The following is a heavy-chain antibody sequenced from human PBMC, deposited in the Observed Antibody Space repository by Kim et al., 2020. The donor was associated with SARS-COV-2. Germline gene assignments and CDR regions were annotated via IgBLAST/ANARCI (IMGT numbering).Heavy chain of an antibody. J-gene: IGHJ4*02. D-gene: IGHD1-1*01. CDR2: T. Sequence: TNYTPSLKSRVTISVDTSKNQFSLELSSVTAADTAVYYCAREATGTVLDYWGQGTLVTVSS. V-gene: IGHV4-59*01. CDR3: AREATGTVLDY.